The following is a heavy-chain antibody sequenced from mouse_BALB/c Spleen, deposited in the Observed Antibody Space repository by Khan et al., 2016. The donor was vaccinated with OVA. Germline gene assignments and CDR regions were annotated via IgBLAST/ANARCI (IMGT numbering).Heavy chain of an antibody. CDR3: SRSGYGSLVY. V-gene: IGHV1-77*01. D-gene: IGHD1-1*01. CDR1: GYTFTDYV. J-gene: IGHJ2*01. CDR2: IYPGNNST. Sequence: QVQLQQSGPELVKPGASVKMSCKASGYTFTDYVINWVRQGTGQGLEWIGQIYPGNNSTYYNEKFKDRATLTADKSSNTVSMQLSSLTSEDSAVYFCSRSGYGSLVYWGQGTTLTVSS.